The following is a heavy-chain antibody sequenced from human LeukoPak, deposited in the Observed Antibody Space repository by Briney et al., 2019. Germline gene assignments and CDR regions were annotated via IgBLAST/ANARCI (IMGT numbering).Heavy chain of an antibody. Sequence: ASVKVSCQASRYTFTRYYMHWVRQAPGKGVAWMGWINPNSGGTNYAQKFQGRVTMTRDTSISTAYMELSRLRSDDRAVYYCARGSRYSSSSTYWGQGTLVTVSS. J-gene: IGHJ4*02. D-gene: IGHD6-6*01. CDR1: RYTFTRYY. CDR2: INPNSGGT. V-gene: IGHV1-2*02. CDR3: ARGSRYSSSSTY.